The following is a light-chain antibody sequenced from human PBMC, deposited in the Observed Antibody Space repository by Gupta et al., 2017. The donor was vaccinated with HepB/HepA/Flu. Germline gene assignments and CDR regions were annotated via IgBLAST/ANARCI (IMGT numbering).Light chain of an antibody. CDR2: RAS. CDR1: QSVNNN. J-gene: IGKJ2*01. CDR3: QQYKNWLWYT. V-gene: IGKV3-15*01. Sequence: EIVLTQSPATLSVSPGERATLSCRASQSVNNNLAWYQQKPGQAPRLLIYRASTRASGIPARCIGSGSGTEFTLTISSLQSEDFAVYYCQQYKNWLWYTFGQETKLEIK.